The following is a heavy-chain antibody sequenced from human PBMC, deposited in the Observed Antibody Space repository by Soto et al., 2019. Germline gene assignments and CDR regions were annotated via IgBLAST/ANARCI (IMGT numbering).Heavy chain of an antibody. Sequence: ASETLSLTCAVYGGSFSGYYWSWIRQPPGKGLEWIGEINHSGSTNYNPSLKSRVTISVDTSKNQFSLKLSSVTAADTAVYYCARTEGKHLYYYYYMDVWGKGTTVTVSS. J-gene: IGHJ6*03. V-gene: IGHV4-34*01. CDR3: ARTEGKHLYYYYYMDV. CDR2: INHSGST. CDR1: GGSFSGYY.